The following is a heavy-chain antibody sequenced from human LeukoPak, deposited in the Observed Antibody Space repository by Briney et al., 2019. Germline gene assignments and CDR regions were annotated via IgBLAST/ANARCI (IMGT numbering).Heavy chain of an antibody. V-gene: IGHV4-59*12. Sequence: SETLSLTCTVSGGSISSYYWSWIRQPPGKGLEWIGYIYYSGSTNYNPSLKSRVTISVDTSKNQFSLKLSSVTAADTAVYYCARDLANYAYTDPWGQGTLVTVSS. CDR3: ARDLANYAYTDP. J-gene: IGHJ4*02. CDR2: IYYSGST. D-gene: IGHD3-16*01. CDR1: GGSISSYY.